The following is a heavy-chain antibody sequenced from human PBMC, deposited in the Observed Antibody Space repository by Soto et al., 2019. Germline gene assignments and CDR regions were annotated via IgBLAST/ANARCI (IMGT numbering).Heavy chain of an antibody. V-gene: IGHV3-33*01. Sequence: PGGSLRLSCEPSGFSFSVYGMHWVRQAPGKGLEWVAVIWYDASKQFYAASVEGRFTISRDNSKAILYLQMNSLRAEDTAVYYCAAWAEGVTEVHWGQGTLVTVSS. CDR3: AAWAEGVTEVH. CDR1: GFSFSVYG. J-gene: IGHJ4*02. D-gene: IGHD2-8*01. CDR2: IWYDASKQ.